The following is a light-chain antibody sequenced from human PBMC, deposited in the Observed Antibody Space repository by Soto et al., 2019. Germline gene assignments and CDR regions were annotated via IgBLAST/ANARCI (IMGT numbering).Light chain of an antibody. J-gene: IGKJ1*01. V-gene: IGKV1-5*03. CDR1: QSISSW. CDR3: QQYNRYSPWT. Sequence: DIQMTQSPSTLSASVGDRVTITCRAIQSISSWLAWYQQKPGKAPKLLIYKAYSLESGVPSRFSGSGSGTEFTLTIRSLQPYDFATYYRQQYNRYSPWTFGQGTKVEIK. CDR2: KAY.